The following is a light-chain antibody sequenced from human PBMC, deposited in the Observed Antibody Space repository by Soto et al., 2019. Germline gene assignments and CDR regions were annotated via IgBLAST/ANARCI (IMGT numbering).Light chain of an antibody. CDR2: GAS. Sequence: EIVMTQSPATLSVSPGERATLSCRASQSVSSNLAGYQQKPGQAPRLLIYGASTRATGIPARFSGGGSWTEFTLTISSLQSEYFAVYYCQQYNNWPPLTFGGGTKVEIK. CDR1: QSVSSN. V-gene: IGKV3-15*01. CDR3: QQYNNWPPLT. J-gene: IGKJ4*01.